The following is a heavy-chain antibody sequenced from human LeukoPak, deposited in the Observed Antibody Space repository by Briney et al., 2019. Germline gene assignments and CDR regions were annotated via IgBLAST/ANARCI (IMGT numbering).Heavy chain of an antibody. D-gene: IGHD6-19*01. V-gene: IGHV3-7*03. Sequence: PGGSLRLSCTVSGFTFSNLWMTWVRQDPGKGLEWVANINQDGSDTYYMESVKGRFTISRDNAKNSLYLQMNSLRAEDTAMYYCEGGSGWLGDSWGRGTLVTVSS. CDR2: INQDGSDT. CDR1: GFTFSNLW. CDR3: EGGSGWLGDS. J-gene: IGHJ4*02.